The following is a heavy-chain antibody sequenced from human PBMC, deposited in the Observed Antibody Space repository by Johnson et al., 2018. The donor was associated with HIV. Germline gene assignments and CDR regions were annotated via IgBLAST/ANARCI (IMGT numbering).Heavy chain of an antibody. D-gene: IGHD6-19*01. J-gene: IGHJ3*02. CDR1: GFTFSSYG. CDR3: ARDGVAGTSGDI. CDR2: ISYDGSNK. Sequence: VQLVESGGGVVQPGRSLRLSCAASGFTFSSYGMHWVRQAPGKGLEWVAVISYDGSNKYYADSVKGRFTISRDNSKNTLYLQMNSLRAEDTAVYYCARDGVAGTSGDIWGQGTLVIVSS. V-gene: IGHV3-30-3*01.